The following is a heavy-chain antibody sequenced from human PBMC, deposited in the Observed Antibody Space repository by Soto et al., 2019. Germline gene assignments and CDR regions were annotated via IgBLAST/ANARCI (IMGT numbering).Heavy chain of an antibody. D-gene: IGHD6-19*01. Sequence: QVQLVESGGGVVQPGRSRRLSCAASGCTFSSFGMHWVRQAPGKGLEWVAIISYDGNNKYYAEYVQGRFTISRDNSKNMLYLQMNSLRAEDTAVYYCARQFDSSGWYYYYYGMDVWGQGTTVTVSS. CDR1: GCTFSSFG. J-gene: IGHJ6*02. V-gene: IGHV3-30*03. CDR2: ISYDGNNK. CDR3: ARQFDSSGWYYYYYGMDV.